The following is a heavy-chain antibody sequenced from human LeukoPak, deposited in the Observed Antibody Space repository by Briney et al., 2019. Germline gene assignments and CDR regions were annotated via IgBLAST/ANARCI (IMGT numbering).Heavy chain of an antibody. CDR3: VRSRPAYGDGFEN. CDR2: IFTTGST. J-gene: IGHJ4*02. D-gene: IGHD4-17*01. V-gene: IGHV4-4*07. CDR1: GGSFDNYY. Sequence: SETLSLTCTVSGGSFDNYYWSWIRQPAGKGLEWIGRIFTTGSTNYNSSLKSRVTMSVDTSKNQFSLKLRSVTAADTAVYYCVRSRPAYGDGFENWGQGTLLTVSS.